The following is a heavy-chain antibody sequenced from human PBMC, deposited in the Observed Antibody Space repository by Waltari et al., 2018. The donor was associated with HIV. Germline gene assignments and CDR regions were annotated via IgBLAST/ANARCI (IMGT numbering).Heavy chain of an antibody. CDR1: GFIFSTYS. Sequence: EALLVESGGAFVQTGGSLRVSCVGTGFIFSTYSMNWVRQAPGKGMEWVAYNGSGGTTIYADSVKGRFTSSRDNAKNSVFLQMNSLREDDTAIYFCARDKLGDPAPVWGQGTTVTVSS. CDR2: NGSGGTT. D-gene: IGHD1-26*01. J-gene: IGHJ6*02. CDR3: ARDKLGDPAPV. V-gene: IGHV3-48*02.